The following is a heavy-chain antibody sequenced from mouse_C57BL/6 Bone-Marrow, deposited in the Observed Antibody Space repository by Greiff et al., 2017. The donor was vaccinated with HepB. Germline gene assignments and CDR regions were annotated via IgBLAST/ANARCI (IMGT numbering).Heavy chain of an antibody. CDR1: GFTFSSYA. Sequence: EVHLVESGGGLVKPGGSLKLSCAASGFTFSSYAMSWVRQTPEKRLEWVATISDGGSYTYYPDNVKGRFTISRDNAKNNLYLQMSHLKSEDTAMYYCASPPYYYGSSYNYAMDYWGQGTSVTVSS. CDR2: ISDGGSYT. CDR3: ASPPYYYGSSYNYAMDY. J-gene: IGHJ4*01. D-gene: IGHD1-1*01. V-gene: IGHV5-4*01.